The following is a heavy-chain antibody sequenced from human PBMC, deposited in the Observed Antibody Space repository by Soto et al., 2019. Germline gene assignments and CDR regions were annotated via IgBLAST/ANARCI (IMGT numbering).Heavy chain of an antibody. CDR3: ARTSLTCGTCPKPDY. V-gene: IGHV3-11*01. CDR2: ISSSGRTV. Sequence: SGGSLRLSCAASGFTFSDYYMSWIRQAPWKGLEWVSYISSSGRTVYYADSMKGRFTISRDNARNSLYLQMNSLRAEDTAVYYCARTSLTCGTCPKPDYWGQGTLVTVSS. CDR1: GFTFSDYY. D-gene: IGHD2-15*01. J-gene: IGHJ4*02.